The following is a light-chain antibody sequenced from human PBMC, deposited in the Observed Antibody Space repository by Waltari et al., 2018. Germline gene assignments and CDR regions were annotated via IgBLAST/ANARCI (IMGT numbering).Light chain of an antibody. J-gene: IGLJ2*01. CDR1: SLRTYY. CDR2: TKN. Sequence: SSELTQDPAVSVALGQTVRITCQGDSLRTYYAGWYQQKPGRAPVLVISTKNKRPSGISDRFSGSSSGDTASLTITGAQAEDESDYNGNSRDNSGDHVIFGGGTKLTVL. CDR3: NSRDNSGDHVI. V-gene: IGLV3-19*01.